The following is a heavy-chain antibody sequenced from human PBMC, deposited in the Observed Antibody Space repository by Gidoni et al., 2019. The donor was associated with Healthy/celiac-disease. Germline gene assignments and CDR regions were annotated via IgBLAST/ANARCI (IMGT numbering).Heavy chain of an antibody. V-gene: IGHV3-30*03. CDR3: AYWYFAL. CDR2: ISYDGSNN. Sequence: QVQLVESGGGVVQPGRSLRLSCAASGFTFSSYGMHWVRQAPGKGLEWVAVISYDGSNNYYAASVKGRFTISRDNSKNTLYLQMNSLRAEDTAVYYCAYWYFALWGRGTLVTVSS. CDR1: GFTFSSYG. J-gene: IGHJ2*01.